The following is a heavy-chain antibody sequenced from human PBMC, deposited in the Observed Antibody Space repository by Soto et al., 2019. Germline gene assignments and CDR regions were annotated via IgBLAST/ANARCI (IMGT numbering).Heavy chain of an antibody. J-gene: IGHJ6*02. V-gene: IGHV3-30-3*01. CDR2: ISYDGSNK. CDR3: ARDRITMVRGIFDYYYGMDV. Sequence: GGSLRLSCAASGFTFSSYAMHWVRQAPGKGLEWVAVISYDGSNKYYADSVKGRFTISRDNSKNTLYLQMNSLRAEDTAVYYCARDRITMVRGIFDYYYGMDVWGQGTTVTVSS. D-gene: IGHD3-10*01. CDR1: GFTFSSYA.